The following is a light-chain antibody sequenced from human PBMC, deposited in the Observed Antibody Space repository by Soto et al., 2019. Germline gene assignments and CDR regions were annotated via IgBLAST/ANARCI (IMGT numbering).Light chain of an antibody. J-gene: IGKJ2*01. CDR1: QTISRW. V-gene: IGKV1-5*01. Sequence: IQMTQSPSTVSASVGERFTITCRASQTISRWLDWYQQKPGQAPKLLIYDASSLESGVPSRLSGSGSGTDFTLTISSMQNEDFATYYCQQCYNFPYTFGQGTKVDIK. CDR3: QQCYNFPYT. CDR2: DAS.